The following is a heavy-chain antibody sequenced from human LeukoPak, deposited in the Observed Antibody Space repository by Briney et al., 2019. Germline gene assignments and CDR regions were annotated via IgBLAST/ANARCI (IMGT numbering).Heavy chain of an antibody. CDR1: GFTFSSYA. CDR3: AKGDCWSGPSPFHI. J-gene: IGHJ3*02. Sequence: GGSLRLSCVASGFTFSSYAMNWVRQAPGKGLEWVAEISGSGGRTYYADSVKGRFTFSRDNSKNTLYLEMNSLRVKDTAVYYCAKGDCWSGPSPFHIWGQGTMVIVSS. CDR2: ISGSGGRT. D-gene: IGHD3-3*01. V-gene: IGHV3-23*01.